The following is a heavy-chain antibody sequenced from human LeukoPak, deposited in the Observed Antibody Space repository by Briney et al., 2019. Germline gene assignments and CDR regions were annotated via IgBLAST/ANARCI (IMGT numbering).Heavy chain of an antibody. V-gene: IGHV1-2*06. CDR3: AKDRDGADRIVL. CDR1: AYDFTGYH. Sequence: GASVKVSCKVVAYDFTGYHIHWVRQAPGQGPEWIGRLNPNTGHAVYAFKFQGRVTITRDTSINTAYMEVTRLTSDDTALYYCAKDRDGADRIVLWGQGTLVTVSS. D-gene: IGHD5-24*01. J-gene: IGHJ4*02. CDR2: LNPNTGHA.